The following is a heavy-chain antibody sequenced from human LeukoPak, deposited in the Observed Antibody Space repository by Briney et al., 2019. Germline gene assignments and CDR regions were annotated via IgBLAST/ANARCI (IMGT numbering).Heavy chain of an antibody. CDR1: GFTFSSYS. Sequence: GGSLRLSCAASGFTFSSYSMNWVRQAPGKGLEWVSYISSSSSIIYYADSVKGRFTISRDNAKNSMYLQMNSLRAADTAVYYCATATGSSSLFDYWGQGTLITVSS. CDR2: ISSSSSII. V-gene: IGHV3-48*01. CDR3: ATATGSSSLFDY. J-gene: IGHJ4*02. D-gene: IGHD6-6*01.